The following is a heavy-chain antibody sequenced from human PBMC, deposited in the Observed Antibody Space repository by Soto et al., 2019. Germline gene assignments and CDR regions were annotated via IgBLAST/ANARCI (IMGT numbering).Heavy chain of an antibody. CDR3: AKSGLWFGDSLLGYMDV. Sequence: GGSLRLSCAASGFTFSSYGMHWVRQAPGKGLEWVAVISYDGSNKYYADTVKGRFTISRDNSKNTLYLQMNSLRAEDTAVYYCAKSGLWFGDSLLGYMDVWGKGTTVTVSS. CDR2: ISYDGSNK. D-gene: IGHD3-10*01. J-gene: IGHJ6*03. CDR1: GFTFSSYG. V-gene: IGHV3-30*18.